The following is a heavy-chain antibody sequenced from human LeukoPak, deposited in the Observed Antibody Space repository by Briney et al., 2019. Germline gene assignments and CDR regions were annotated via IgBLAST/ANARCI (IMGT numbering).Heavy chain of an antibody. Sequence: GGSLRLSCEASGFTFRSHWMSWVRQAPGKGLEWVANIHQYGGEKYYVDSVRGRFSISRDNAKNSLYLEMNSLRAEDTAVYYCARLDLVSGYDYWGQGTLVTVSS. D-gene: IGHD3-9*01. CDR1: GFTFRSHW. J-gene: IGHJ4*02. V-gene: IGHV3-7*01. CDR3: ARLDLVSGYDY. CDR2: IHQYGGEK.